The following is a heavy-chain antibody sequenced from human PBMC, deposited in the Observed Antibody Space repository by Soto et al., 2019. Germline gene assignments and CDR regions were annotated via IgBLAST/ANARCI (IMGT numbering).Heavy chain of an antibody. J-gene: IGHJ4*03. Sequence: SETLSLTCTVSGGSISSSGYFWGWIRQPPGKGLEWIGTISYSGSTSYNPSLKSRIITSVDTSKNQFSLKLISVTAADTAVYYCERRTYGDFATNGLNYWGHGTLVTVSA. D-gene: IGHD4-17*01. CDR2: ISYSGST. CDR1: GGSISSSGYF. V-gene: IGHV4-39*01. CDR3: ERRTYGDFATNGLNY.